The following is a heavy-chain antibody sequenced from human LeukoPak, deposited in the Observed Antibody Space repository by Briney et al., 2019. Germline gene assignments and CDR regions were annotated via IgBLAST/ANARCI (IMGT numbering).Heavy chain of an antibody. CDR2: ISPYNGNT. D-gene: IGHD3-10*01. Sequence: ASVKVSCKASGYTFRIYGFSWVRQAPGQGLEWMGWISPYNGNTNYAQRFQGRVSMTTDTSTSTAYMELRSLISDDTAFYYCARVRYGSGTYHESPSFDYWGQGTLVIVSS. CDR3: ARVRYGSGTYHESPSFDY. CDR1: GYTFRIYG. J-gene: IGHJ4*02. V-gene: IGHV1-18*01.